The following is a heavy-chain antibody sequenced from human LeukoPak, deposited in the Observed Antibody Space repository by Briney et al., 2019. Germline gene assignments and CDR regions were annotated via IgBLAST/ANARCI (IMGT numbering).Heavy chain of an antibody. D-gene: IGHD3-22*01. CDR2: ISSSSSYI. CDR3: ARAGYYYDSSGPGAFDI. CDR1: GFTFSSYS. Sequence: GGSLRLSRAASGFTFSSYSMNWVRQAPGKGLEWVSSISSSSSYIYYADSVKGRFTISRDNAKNSLYLQMNSLRAEDTAVYYCARAGYYYDSSGPGAFDIWGQGTMVTVSS. J-gene: IGHJ3*02. V-gene: IGHV3-21*01.